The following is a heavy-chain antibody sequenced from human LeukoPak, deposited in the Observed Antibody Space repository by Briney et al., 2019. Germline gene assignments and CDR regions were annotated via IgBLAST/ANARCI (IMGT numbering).Heavy chain of an antibody. CDR1: GGSISSYY. CDR2: IHTSGST. V-gene: IGHV4-4*07. Sequence: PSETLSLTCTVSGGSISSYYWSWIRQPAGKGLEGIGRIHTSGSTNYTPSPKSRVTMSVDTSKNQFSLKLSSVTAADTAVYYCARGGYSYGFDNFDFWGQGTLVTVSS. D-gene: IGHD5-18*01. CDR3: ARGGYSYGFDNFDF. J-gene: IGHJ4*02.